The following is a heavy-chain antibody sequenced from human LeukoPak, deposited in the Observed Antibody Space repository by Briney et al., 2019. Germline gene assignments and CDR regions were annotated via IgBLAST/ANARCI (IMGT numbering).Heavy chain of an antibody. D-gene: IGHD3-22*01. CDR2: INSDGSST. CDR1: GFTFSSYA. Sequence: PGGSLRLSCSASGFTFSSYAMHWVRQAPGKGLVWVSRINSDGSSTNYADSVKGRFTISRDNAKNTLYLQMNSLRAEDTAVYYCARVQGGYYYDSDYWGQGTLVTVSS. CDR3: ARVQGGYYYDSDY. V-gene: IGHV3-74*01. J-gene: IGHJ4*02.